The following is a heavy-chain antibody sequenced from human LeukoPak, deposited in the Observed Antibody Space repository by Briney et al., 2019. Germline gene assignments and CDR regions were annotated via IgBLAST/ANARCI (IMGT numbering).Heavy chain of an antibody. CDR1: GFTFNSYA. J-gene: IGHJ4*02. V-gene: IGHV3-23*01. CDR3: AKVVRVGAIDY. Sequence: GGSLRLSCEASGFTFNSYAMRWVRQAPGKGLEWVSSIGGSGGSTYYADSVKGRFTISRDNSKNTLYLQMNSLRAEDTAVYYCAKVVRVGAIDYWGQGTLVTVSS. D-gene: IGHD1-26*01. CDR2: IGGSGGST.